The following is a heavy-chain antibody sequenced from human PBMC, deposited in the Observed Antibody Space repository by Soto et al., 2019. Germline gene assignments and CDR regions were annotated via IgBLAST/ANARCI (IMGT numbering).Heavy chain of an antibody. CDR3: AREGGRATMVRGRYWYFDL. Sequence: SETLSLTCAVYGGSFSGYYWSWIRQAPGKGLEWIGEINHSGSTNYNPSLKSRVTISVDTSKNQFSLKLSSVTAADTAVYYCAREGGRATMVRGRYWYFDLWGRGTLVT. D-gene: IGHD3-10*01. CDR2: INHSGST. CDR1: GGSFSGYY. V-gene: IGHV4-34*01. J-gene: IGHJ2*01.